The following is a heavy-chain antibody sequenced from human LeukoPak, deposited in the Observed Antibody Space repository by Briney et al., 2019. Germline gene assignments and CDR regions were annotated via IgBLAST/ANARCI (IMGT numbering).Heavy chain of an antibody. J-gene: IGHJ5*02. CDR3: ARDQYCSSTSCYAEVGWFDP. Sequence: SETLSLTCAVYGGSLSGYYWSWIRQPPGKGLEWIGEINHSGSTNYNPSLKSRVTISVDKSKNQFSLKLSSVTAADTAVYYCARDQYCSSTSCYAEVGWFDPWGQGTLVTVSS. V-gene: IGHV4-34*01. CDR2: INHSGST. CDR1: GGSLSGYY. D-gene: IGHD2-2*01.